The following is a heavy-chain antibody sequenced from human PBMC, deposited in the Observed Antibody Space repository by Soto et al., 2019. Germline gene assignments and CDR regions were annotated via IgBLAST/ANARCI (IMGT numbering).Heavy chain of an antibody. V-gene: IGHV3-11*06. CDR3: ARGQDSGGFI. D-gene: IGHD1-26*01. Sequence: LRLSFAASGFTFSDYYMSWIRQVPGKGPEWVSYISSSSGHTNYADSVRGRFAISRDNAKNSLFLQMNSLRAEDTAVYYCARGQDSGGFIWGQGILVTVS. CDR2: ISSSSGHT. CDR1: GFTFSDYY. J-gene: IGHJ4*02.